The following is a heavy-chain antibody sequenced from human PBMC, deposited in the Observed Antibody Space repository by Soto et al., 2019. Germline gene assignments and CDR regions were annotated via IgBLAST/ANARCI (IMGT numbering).Heavy chain of an antibody. J-gene: IGHJ4*02. D-gene: IGHD6-6*01. CDR2: IKQEGSEK. CDR1: GFTCSSYW. CDR3: ARVRSSIAPHCDY. V-gene: IGHV3-7*01. Sequence: GGSLRLSCADSGFTCSSYWMSWVRQAPGKGLGWGANIKQEGSEKYYVDAVKVRFTISRDNAKNSLYLQMNSLRAENTAVYDCARVRSSIAPHCDYWGQVTLVPVSS.